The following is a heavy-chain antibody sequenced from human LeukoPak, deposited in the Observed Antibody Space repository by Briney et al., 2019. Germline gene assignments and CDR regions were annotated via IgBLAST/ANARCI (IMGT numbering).Heavy chain of an antibody. J-gene: IGHJ5*02. V-gene: IGHV3-30*19. CDR3: ARGGFGGRSSRFDP. CDR2: ISYDGSNK. Sequence: PGGSLRLSCAASGFTFSSYGMHWVRQAPGKGLEWVAVISYDGSNKYYTDSVKGRFTISRDNSKNTLYLQMNSLRAEDTAVYYCARGGFGGRSSRFDPWGQGTLVTVSS. CDR1: GFTFSSYG. D-gene: IGHD2-15*01.